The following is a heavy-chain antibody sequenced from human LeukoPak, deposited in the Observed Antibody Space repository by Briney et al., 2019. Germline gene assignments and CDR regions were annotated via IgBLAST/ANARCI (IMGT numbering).Heavy chain of an antibody. Sequence: ASVKVSCKASGYSFTTYYMHWVRQAPGQGLEWMGIINPSGGTTTYAQKFQGRVTMTRDTSTSTVYMELSSLRSEDTAVYYCAREMAATFRTFDYWGQGTLATVSS. CDR1: GYSFTTYY. V-gene: IGHV1-46*01. CDR3: AREMAATFRTFDY. D-gene: IGHD5-24*01. CDR2: INPSGGTT. J-gene: IGHJ4*02.